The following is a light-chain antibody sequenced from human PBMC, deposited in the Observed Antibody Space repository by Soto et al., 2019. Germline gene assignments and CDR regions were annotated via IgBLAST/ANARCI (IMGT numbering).Light chain of an antibody. CDR3: MQALQTPVT. CDR2: LGS. CDR1: QSLLHSNGYNY. Sequence: DIVMTQSPLSLPVTPGEPASISCRSSQSLLHSNGYNYLDWYLQKPGQSPQLLIYLGSNRASGGPDRFSGSGSGTDFTLKISRVEADDVGVYYCMQALQTPVTFGGGTKVDIK. J-gene: IGKJ4*01. V-gene: IGKV2-28*01.